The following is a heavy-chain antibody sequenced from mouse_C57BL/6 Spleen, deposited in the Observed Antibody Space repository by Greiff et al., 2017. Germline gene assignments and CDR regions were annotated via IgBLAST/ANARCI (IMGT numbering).Heavy chain of an antibody. CDR1: GYTFTDYN. V-gene: IGHV1-18*01. D-gene: IGHD3-3*01. Sequence: EVMLVESGPELVKPGASVKIPCKASGYTFTDYNMDWVKQSHGKSLEWIGDINPNNGGTIYNQKFKGKATLTVDKSSSTAYMELRSLTSEDTAVYYCAREGSRGPWYFDVWGTGTTVTVSS. J-gene: IGHJ1*03. CDR3: AREGSRGPWYFDV. CDR2: INPNNGGT.